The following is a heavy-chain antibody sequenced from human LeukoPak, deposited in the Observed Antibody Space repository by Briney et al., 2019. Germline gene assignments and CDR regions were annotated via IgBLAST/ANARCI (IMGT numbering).Heavy chain of an antibody. D-gene: IGHD3-22*01. CDR1: DYSISSGYY. J-gene: IGHJ4*02. V-gene: IGHV4-38-2*01. Sequence: SETLSLTCAVSDYSISSGYYWGWLRQPPGKGLEWIGSIYHSVNTYYNPSLKSRVTISVDTSKNQFSLKLSSVTAADSAVYYCARLRYYYDSTGYRPYYFNYWAQGTLVTVSS. CDR2: IYHSVNT. CDR3: ARLRYYYDSTGYRPYYFNY.